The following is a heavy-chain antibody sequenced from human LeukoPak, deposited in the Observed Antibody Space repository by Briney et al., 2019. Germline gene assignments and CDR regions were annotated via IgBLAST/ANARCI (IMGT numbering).Heavy chain of an antibody. D-gene: IGHD3-22*01. Sequence: SETLSLTCAVYGGSFSGYYWSWIRQPAGKGLEWIGRIYPSGSTNYNPSLKSRVTISVDTSKNQFSLKLTSVTAADTAVYYCARDRPGGYDSMFYFDYWGQGTLVTVSS. V-gene: IGHV4-4*07. CDR3: ARDRPGGYDSMFYFDY. CDR2: IYPSGST. J-gene: IGHJ4*02. CDR1: GGSFSGYY.